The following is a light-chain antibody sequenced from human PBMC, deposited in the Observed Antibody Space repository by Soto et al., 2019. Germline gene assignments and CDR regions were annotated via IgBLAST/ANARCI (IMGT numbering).Light chain of an antibody. CDR2: AAS. V-gene: IGKV3-15*01. J-gene: IGKJ5*01. CDR1: QSISTY. CDR3: QQYNSFPIT. Sequence: EIAVTQSSVTLSWSHRGRGNLSCRASQSISTYLTWYQQKPGQAPSLLINAASSRATGIPSRFSGSGSGTDFTLTITSLQPEDFEIYYCQQYNSFPITFGQGTRLEIK.